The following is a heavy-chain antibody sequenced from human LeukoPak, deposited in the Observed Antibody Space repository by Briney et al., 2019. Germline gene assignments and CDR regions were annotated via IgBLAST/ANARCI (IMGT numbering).Heavy chain of an antibody. CDR1: GFTVSSNY. D-gene: IGHD3-10*01. V-gene: IGHV3-66*01. CDR3: ARVERTLLWFGELYY. Sequence: GGSLRLSCAASGFTVSSNYMSWVRQAPGKGLERVSVIYSGGSTYYADSVKGRFTISRDNSKNTLYLQMNSLRAEDTAVYYCARVERTLLWFGELYYWGQGTLVTVSS. J-gene: IGHJ4*02. CDR2: IYSGGST.